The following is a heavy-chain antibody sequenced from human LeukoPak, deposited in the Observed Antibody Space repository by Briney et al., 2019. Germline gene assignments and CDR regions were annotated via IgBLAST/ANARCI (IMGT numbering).Heavy chain of an antibody. CDR1: GFTFSGYY. CDR2: ISSSGSTI. Sequence: GGSLRLSCAASGFTFSGYYMSWIRQAPGKGLEWVSYISSSGSTIYYADSVKGRFTISRDNAKNSLYLQMNSLRAEDAAVYYCASAGIAAGTFQHWGQGTMVTVSS. CDR3: ASAGIAAGTFQH. J-gene: IGHJ1*01. V-gene: IGHV3-11*01. D-gene: IGHD6-25*01.